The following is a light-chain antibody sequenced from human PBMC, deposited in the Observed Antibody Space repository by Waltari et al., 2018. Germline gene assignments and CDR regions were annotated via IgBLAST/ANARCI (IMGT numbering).Light chain of an antibody. CDR2: GAS. V-gene: IGKV3-15*01. J-gene: IGKJ1*01. Sequence: EIVMTQSPATMSVSPGERATLSCRASQSVSSNLAWYQQNPGQAPRLLIYGASTRATGIPARFSSSGSGTEFTLTISSLQSEDFAVYYCQQYNNWPPTWTFGQGTKVEIK. CDR1: QSVSSN. CDR3: QQYNNWPPTWT.